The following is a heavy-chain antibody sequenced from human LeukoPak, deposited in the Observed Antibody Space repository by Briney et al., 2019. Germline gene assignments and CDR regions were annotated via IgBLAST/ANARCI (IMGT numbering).Heavy chain of an antibody. V-gene: IGHV1-69*04. Sequence: SVKVSCKASGGTFSSYAISWVRQAPGQGLEWMGRIIPILGIANYAQKFQGRVTITADKSTSTAYMELSSLRSEDTAVYYCAAGPTYYYDSSGNPYWYFDLWGRGTLVTVSS. D-gene: IGHD3-22*01. CDR1: GGTFSSYA. CDR3: AAGPTYYYDSSGNPYWYFDL. CDR2: IIPILGIA. J-gene: IGHJ2*01.